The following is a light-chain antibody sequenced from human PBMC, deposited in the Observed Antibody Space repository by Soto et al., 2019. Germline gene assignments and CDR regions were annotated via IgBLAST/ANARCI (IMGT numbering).Light chain of an antibody. V-gene: IGKV1-33*01. Sequence: GDRVTITCQARQDIKHYLNWYQQKTGKAPNLLIYDTSILETGVPSRFSGSGSGTDFTFTISSLKTEDIATYYCQQYDNLPITFGQGTRLEIK. CDR3: QQYDNLPIT. CDR2: DTS. J-gene: IGKJ5*01. CDR1: QDIKHY.